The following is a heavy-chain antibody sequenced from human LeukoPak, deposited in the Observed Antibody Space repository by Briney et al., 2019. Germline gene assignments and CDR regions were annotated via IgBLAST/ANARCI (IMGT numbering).Heavy chain of an antibody. Sequence: GDPVTLPHAGSGFNLQNAWLIWLRPAPRKGRAWVGSIKSKTDGGTTDYAAPVKGRFTISRDDSKNTLYLQMNSLKTEDTAVYYCTTGIRRVDYWGQGTLVTVSS. CDR2: IKSKTDGGTT. J-gene: IGHJ4*02. CDR3: TTGIRRVDY. V-gene: IGHV3-15*01. CDR1: GFNLQNAW. D-gene: IGHD3-3*02.